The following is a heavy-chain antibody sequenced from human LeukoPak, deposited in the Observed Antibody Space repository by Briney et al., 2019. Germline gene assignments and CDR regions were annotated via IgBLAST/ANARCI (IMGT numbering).Heavy chain of an antibody. CDR3: AREAGYSGYELDY. V-gene: IGHV3-23*01. Sequence: GGSLRLSCAASGFTFSSYAVSWVRQAPGKGLEWVSAISGSGGSTYYADSVKGRFTISRDNSKNSLYLQMNSLRAEDTAVYYCAREAGYSGYELDYWGQGTLVTVSS. CDR1: GFTFSSYA. J-gene: IGHJ4*02. D-gene: IGHD5-12*01. CDR2: ISGSGGST.